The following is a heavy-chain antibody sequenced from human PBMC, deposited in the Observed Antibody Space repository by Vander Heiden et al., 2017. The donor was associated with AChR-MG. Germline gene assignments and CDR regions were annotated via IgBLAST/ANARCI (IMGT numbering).Heavy chain of an antibody. D-gene: IGHD2-21*01. CDR2: INPRSGDG. J-gene: IGHJ4*02. CDR1: GYTFIHYY. V-gene: IGHV1-46*01. CDR3: ARDLSCDGGGCRDY. Sequence: QVQLVQSGAEVKRPGASVKVSCKASGYTFIHYYIPWVRQAPGQGLEWMGIINPRSGDGNYAEKFQDRVTMTSDTSTATVYMEISSLRQEDTAIYYCARDLSCDGGGCRDYWGQGALVTVSS.